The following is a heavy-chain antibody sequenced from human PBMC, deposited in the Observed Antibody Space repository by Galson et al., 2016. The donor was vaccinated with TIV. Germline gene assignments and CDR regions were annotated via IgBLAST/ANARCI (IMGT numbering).Heavy chain of an antibody. J-gene: IGHJ4*02. CDR3: AKMDSSGFDYVSRFDF. V-gene: IGHV3-23*01. CDR2: ISAGGGRT. CDR1: GFTFSSFA. Sequence: SLRLSCAASGFTFSSFAVSWVRQAPGKGMEWVSGISAGGGRTNYAESVKGRFTISRDNPKNTLYLQISSLRAEDTAVYFCAKMDSSGFDYVSRFDFWGQGTLATVSS. D-gene: IGHD3-22*01.